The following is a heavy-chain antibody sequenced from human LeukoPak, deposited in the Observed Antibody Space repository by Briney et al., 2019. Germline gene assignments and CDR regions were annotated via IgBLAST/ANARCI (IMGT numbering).Heavy chain of an antibody. CDR1: GGSISSSSYY. V-gene: IGHV4-39*07. CDR3: ARAPSLRYFDWLLAEDAFDI. CDR2: IYYSGST. J-gene: IGHJ3*02. D-gene: IGHD3-9*01. Sequence: SETLSLTCTVSGGSISSSSYYWGWIRQPPGKGLEWIGSIYYSGSTYYNPSLKSRVTISVDTSKNQFSLKLSSVTAADTAVYYCARAPSLRYFDWLLAEDAFDIWGQGTMVTVSS.